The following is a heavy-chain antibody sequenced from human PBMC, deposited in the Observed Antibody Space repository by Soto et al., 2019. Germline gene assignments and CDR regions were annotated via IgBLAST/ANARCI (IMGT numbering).Heavy chain of an antibody. J-gene: IGHJ5*02. CDR3: ARTYYYDTKTTMFDP. CDR2: FYHNGAT. CDR1: GGSITSVDYY. Sequence: QVQLQESGPGVVKPSQTLSLTCTVSGGSITSVDYYWSWLRQSPGKGPEWIGFFYHNGATDYNPSLAKRATISADTSTNQFPLRLTSVNAADPAVYYCARTYYYDTKTTMFDPWGQGTLVTVSS. D-gene: IGHD3-22*01. V-gene: IGHV4-30-4*01.